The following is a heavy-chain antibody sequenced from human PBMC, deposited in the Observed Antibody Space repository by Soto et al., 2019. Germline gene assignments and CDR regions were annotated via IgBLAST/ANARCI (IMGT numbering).Heavy chain of an antibody. CDR2: IIPIFGTA. CDR3: ASISLPNVPYFDY. CDR1: GGTFSSYA. V-gene: IGHV1-69*13. J-gene: IGHJ4*02. D-gene: IGHD6-6*01. Sequence: ASVKVSCKASGGTFSSYAISWVRQAPGQGLEWMGGIIPIFGTANYAQKFQGRVTITADESTSTAYMELSSLRSEDTAVYYCASISLPNVPYFDYWGQGTLVTVSS.